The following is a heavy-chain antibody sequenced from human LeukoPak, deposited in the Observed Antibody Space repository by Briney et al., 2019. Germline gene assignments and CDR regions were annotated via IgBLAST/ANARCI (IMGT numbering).Heavy chain of an antibody. D-gene: IGHD3-3*02. CDR1: GFTVISNY. V-gene: IGHV3-53*01. CDR2: IYSGGNT. J-gene: IGHJ4*02. Sequence: GGSLRLSCAASGFTVISNYMSWVRQAPGKGLEWVSVIYSGGNTYYADSVEGRFTISRDNSKNTLYLQMKTLKAEDTAVYYYARDLHPRLAGFFDYWGQGTLVTVSS. CDR3: ARDLHPRLAGFFDY.